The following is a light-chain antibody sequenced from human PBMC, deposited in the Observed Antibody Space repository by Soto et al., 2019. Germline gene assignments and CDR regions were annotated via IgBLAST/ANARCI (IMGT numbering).Light chain of an antibody. Sequence: EFVLTQSPGTLSLSPGERATLSCRASQSVGSNSLAWYQQKPGQAPRILIYGASTRATGIPDRFSGSGSGTEVTLTISRREPEDVAVYYCQQYGSSPPLTFGGGTKVEIK. CDR3: QQYGSSPPLT. CDR2: GAS. J-gene: IGKJ4*01. V-gene: IGKV3-20*01. CDR1: QSVGSNS.